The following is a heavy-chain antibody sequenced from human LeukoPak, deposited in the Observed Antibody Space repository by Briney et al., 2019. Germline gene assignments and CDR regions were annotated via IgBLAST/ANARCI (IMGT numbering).Heavy chain of an antibody. J-gene: IGHJ4*02. CDR3: ARGYGSSWPIIYFDY. D-gene: IGHD6-13*01. Sequence: GASVKVSCKASGYTFTSYYMHWVRQAPGQGREWMGIINPSGGSRNYAQKFQGRVTITADESTSTAYMELSSLRSEDTAVYYCARGYGSSWPIIYFDYWGQGTLVTVSS. CDR2: INPSGGSR. V-gene: IGHV1-46*01. CDR1: GYTFTSYY.